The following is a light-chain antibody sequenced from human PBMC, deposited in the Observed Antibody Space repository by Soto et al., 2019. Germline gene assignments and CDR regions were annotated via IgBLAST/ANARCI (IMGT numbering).Light chain of an antibody. J-gene: IGLJ1*01. CDR3: SSYTSSSTYV. V-gene: IGLV2-14*01. Sequence: QSALTQPASVSGSPGQSITISCTGTSSDVGGYNYVSWYPQHPGKAPKLMIYEVSNRPPGVSNRFSGSKSGNTASLTISGLQAEDEADYYCSSYTSSSTYVFGPGTKLTVL. CDR2: EVS. CDR1: SSDVGGYNY.